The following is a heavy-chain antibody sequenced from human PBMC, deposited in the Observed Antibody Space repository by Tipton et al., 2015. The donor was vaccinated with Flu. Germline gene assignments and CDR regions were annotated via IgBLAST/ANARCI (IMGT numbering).Heavy chain of an antibody. Sequence: TLSLTCTVSGGSISSSSYYWGWIRQPPGKGLEWIGSIYYSGSTYYNPSLKSRVTISVDTSKNQFSLKLSSVTAADTAVYYCAGPYCSSTSCYWDYWGQGTLVTVSS. V-gene: IGHV4-39*01. D-gene: IGHD2-2*01. CDR1: GGSISSSSYY. J-gene: IGHJ4*02. CDR2: IYYSGST. CDR3: AGPYCSSTSCYWDY.